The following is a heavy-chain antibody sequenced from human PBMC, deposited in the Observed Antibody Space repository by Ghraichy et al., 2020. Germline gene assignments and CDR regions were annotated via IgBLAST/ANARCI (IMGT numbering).Heavy chain of an antibody. Sequence: TLSLTCTVSGGSISSSSYYWGWIRQPPGKGLEWIGSIYYSGSTYYNPSLKSRVTISVDTSKNQFSLKLSSVTAADTAVYYCARRGYSSSAYEDWGQGTLVTVSS. V-gene: IGHV4-39*01. CDR1: GGSISSSSYY. CDR2: IYYSGST. D-gene: IGHD6-13*01. CDR3: ARRGYSSSAYED. J-gene: IGHJ4*02.